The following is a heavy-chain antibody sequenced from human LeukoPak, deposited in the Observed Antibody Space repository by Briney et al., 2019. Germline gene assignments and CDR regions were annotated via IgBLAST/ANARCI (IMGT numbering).Heavy chain of an antibody. CDR3: AKDGGSYSPALDY. J-gene: IGHJ4*02. D-gene: IGHD1-26*01. CDR2: IWGDGSNE. CDR1: GFTFSGYG. V-gene: IGHV3-30*02. Sequence: QSGGSLRLSCAASGFTFSGYGMHWVRQAPGKGLEWVAVIWGDGSNEYYADSVKGRFTISRDNSKNTLFLQMNSLRAEDTAVYYCAKDGGSYSPALDYWGQGTLVTVSS.